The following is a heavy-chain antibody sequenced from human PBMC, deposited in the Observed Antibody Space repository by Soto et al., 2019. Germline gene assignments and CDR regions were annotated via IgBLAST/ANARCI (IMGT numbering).Heavy chain of an antibody. CDR1: GGSFSGYY. CDR2: INHSGST. Sequence: SETLSLTCAVYGGSFSGYYWSWIRQPPGKGLEWIGEINHSGSTNYNPSLKSRVTISVDTSKNQFSLKLSSVTAADTAVYYCAKGTQQLVVGGMDVWGQGTTVTVSS. V-gene: IGHV4-34*01. CDR3: AKGTQQLVVGGMDV. D-gene: IGHD6-6*01. J-gene: IGHJ6*02.